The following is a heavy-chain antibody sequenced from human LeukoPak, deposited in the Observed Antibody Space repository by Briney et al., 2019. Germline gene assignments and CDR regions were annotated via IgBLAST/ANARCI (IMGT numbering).Heavy chain of an antibody. CDR1: RFTFGDYA. CDR2: IRSKAYGGTT. J-gene: IGHJ5*02. D-gene: IGHD2-15*01. Sequence: GGSLRLSCTGSRFTFGDYAMSWVRQAPGKGLEWVGFIRSKAYGGTTEYAASVKGRFTISRDDSKSIAYLQMNSLKTEDTAVYYCTRDQRYCSGGSCSYANWFDPWGQGTLVTVSS. V-gene: IGHV3-49*04. CDR3: TRDQRYCSGGSCSYANWFDP.